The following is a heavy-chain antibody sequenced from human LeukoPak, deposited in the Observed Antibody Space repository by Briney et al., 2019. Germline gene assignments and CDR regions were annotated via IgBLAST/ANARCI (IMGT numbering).Heavy chain of an antibody. Sequence: TGGSLRLSCAASGFTFSSYCMHWVRQAPGKGLEWVASISYDGSNKYYADSVKGRFTISRDNSKNTLYLQMNSLRAEDTAVYYCAKDSTIFGAGYKWFDPWGQGPLVIVSS. J-gene: IGHJ5*02. CDR1: GFTFSSYC. CDR2: ISYDGSNK. CDR3: AKDSTIFGAGYKWFDP. V-gene: IGHV3-30*18. D-gene: IGHD3-3*01.